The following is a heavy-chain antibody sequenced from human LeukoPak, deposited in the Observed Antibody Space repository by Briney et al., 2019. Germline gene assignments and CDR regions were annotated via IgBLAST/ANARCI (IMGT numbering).Heavy chain of an antibody. CDR3: GKHRGLWFGDLYSYMEG. D-gene: IGHD3-10*01. CDR2: IYPGDSDT. J-gene: IGHJ6*03. Sequence: GEALKISCKGSGYSFTSYWIGWVRQMPGKGLEGMVIIYPGDSDTRYSPSFQGQVTISAGKSISTAHLQRSSLKSSDTAMFYYGKHRGLWFGDLYSYMEGWGKGTTVTTSS. V-gene: IGHV5-51*01. CDR1: GYSFTSYW.